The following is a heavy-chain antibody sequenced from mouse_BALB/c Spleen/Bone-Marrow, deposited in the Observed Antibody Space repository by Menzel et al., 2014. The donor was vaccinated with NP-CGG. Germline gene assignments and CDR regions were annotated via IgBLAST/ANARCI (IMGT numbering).Heavy chain of an antibody. CDR1: GYTFTSYT. D-gene: IGHD1-2*01. CDR2: INPSSGYT. CDR3: ARFITTATEYFDY. Sequence: VKLQESGAELARPGASVKMSCKASGYTFTSYTMHWVKQRPGQGLEWIGYINPSSGYTNYNQKFKDKATLTADKSSSTAYMQLSSLTSEDSAVYYYARFITTATEYFDYWGQGTTLTVSS. V-gene: IGHV1-4*01. J-gene: IGHJ2*01.